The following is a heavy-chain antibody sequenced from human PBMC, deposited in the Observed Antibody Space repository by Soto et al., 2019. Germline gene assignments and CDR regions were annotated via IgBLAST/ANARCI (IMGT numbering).Heavy chain of an antibody. V-gene: IGHV1-18*01. CDR3: ARDLYCGGDCSAYYYYGMDV. Sequence: GASLKVSSKASGYTFTSYGISWVGQAPGQGLEWMGWISAYNGNTNYAQKLQDRVTMTTDTSTSTAYMELRSLRSDDTAVYYCARDLYCGGDCSAYYYYGMDVWGQGTTVTVSS. J-gene: IGHJ6*02. CDR1: GYTFTSYG. CDR2: ISAYNGNT. D-gene: IGHD2-21*02.